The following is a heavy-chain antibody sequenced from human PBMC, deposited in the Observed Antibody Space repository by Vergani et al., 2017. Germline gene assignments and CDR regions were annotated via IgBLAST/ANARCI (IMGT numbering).Heavy chain of an antibody. J-gene: IGHJ3*02. CDR3: AKDGSSDSSGFEAVDI. Sequence: QVQLVESGGGVVQPGRSLRLSCAASGFTFSSYAMHWVRQAPGKGLEWVAVISYDGSNQYYADSVKGRFTISRDNSKNTLYLQMNSLRAEDTAVYYCAKDGSSDSSGFEAVDIWGQGTMVTVSS. CDR1: GFTFSSYA. CDR2: ISYDGSNQ. D-gene: IGHD3-22*01. V-gene: IGHV3-30*01.